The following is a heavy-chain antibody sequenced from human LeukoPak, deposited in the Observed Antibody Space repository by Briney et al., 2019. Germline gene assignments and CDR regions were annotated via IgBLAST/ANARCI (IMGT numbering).Heavy chain of an antibody. J-gene: IGHJ4*02. CDR3: ARDSSGWSGGGYFDY. D-gene: IGHD6-19*01. CDR2: ISYDGSNK. CDR1: GFTFSSYA. V-gene: IGHV3-30-3*01. Sequence: GGSLRLSCAASGFTFSSYAMHWVRQAPGKGLEWVAVISYDGSNKYYADSVKGRFTISRDNSKNTLYLQTNSLRAEDTAVYYCARDSSGWSGGGYFDYWGQGTLVTVSS.